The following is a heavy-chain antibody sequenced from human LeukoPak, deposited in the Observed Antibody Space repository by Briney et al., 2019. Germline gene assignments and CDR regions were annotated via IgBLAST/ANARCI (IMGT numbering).Heavy chain of an antibody. D-gene: IGHD1-1*01. Sequence: GGSLRLSCVASGITFGNYAMSWVRQTPGKRLEWVSAISGGGGATYYADSVKGRFTISRDNFQNTLFLQMNSLRAEDTAVYYCTKIGRTSDLDYWGQGTLVALSS. J-gene: IGHJ4*02. CDR1: GITFGNYA. V-gene: IGHV3-23*01. CDR2: ISGGGGAT. CDR3: TKIGRTSDLDY.